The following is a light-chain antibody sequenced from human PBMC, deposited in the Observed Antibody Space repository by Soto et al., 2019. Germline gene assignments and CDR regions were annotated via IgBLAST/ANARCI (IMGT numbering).Light chain of an antibody. CDR3: HQYGSSPRT. Sequence: EVVLTQSPGTLSLSPGEGATLSCRASQRVTNNYLVWYQQKPGHPPKLLIYGASSRATGIPDRFSGSGSGTDFTLTISKMELEDFAVYFCHQYGSSPRTFGQGTKVEF. V-gene: IGKV3-20*01. J-gene: IGKJ1*01. CDR2: GAS. CDR1: QRVTNNY.